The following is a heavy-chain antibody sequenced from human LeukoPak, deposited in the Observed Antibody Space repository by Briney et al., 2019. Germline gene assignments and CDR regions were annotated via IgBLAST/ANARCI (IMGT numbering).Heavy chain of an antibody. Sequence: ASVKVSCKASGYTFTSYAMHWVRQAPGQRLEWMGWINAGNGNTKYSQKFQGRVTITRDTSASTAYMELSSLRSEDTAVYYCARVLLWFGELYYYGMDVWGQGTTDTVSS. D-gene: IGHD3-10*01. V-gene: IGHV1-3*01. CDR1: GYTFTSYA. CDR3: ARVLLWFGELYYYGMDV. J-gene: IGHJ6*02. CDR2: INAGNGNT.